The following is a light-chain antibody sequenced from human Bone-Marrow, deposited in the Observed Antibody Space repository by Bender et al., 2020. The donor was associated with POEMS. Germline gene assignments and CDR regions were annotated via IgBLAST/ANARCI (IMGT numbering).Light chain of an antibody. V-gene: IGLV1-44*01. CDR2: SNY. Sequence: QSVLTQPPSASGTPGQSVIISCSGTDSNFGGNNVNWYQHLPGTAPRLVVYSNYQRPAGVPDRFSASKSGTSATRDNAELQTGDEADYYCNTWDISLRVVLFGGGTKLTVL. J-gene: IGLJ2*01. CDR1: DSNFGGNN. CDR3: NTWDISLRVVL.